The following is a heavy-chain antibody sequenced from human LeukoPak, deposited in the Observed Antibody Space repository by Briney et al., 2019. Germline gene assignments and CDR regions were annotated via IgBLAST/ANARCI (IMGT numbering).Heavy chain of an antibody. D-gene: IGHD4-17*01. CDR3: ARYGHSPFFDY. CDR1: GYTFTGYF. Sequence: ASVKVSCKASGYTFTGYFIHWVRQAPGQGLEWMGWINPNSGDTNYAQKFQGRVIMTRDMSTSTVYMELSSLRSEDTAVYFCARYGHSPFFDYWGQGTLVIVSS. CDR2: INPNSGDT. V-gene: IGHV1-2*02. J-gene: IGHJ4*02.